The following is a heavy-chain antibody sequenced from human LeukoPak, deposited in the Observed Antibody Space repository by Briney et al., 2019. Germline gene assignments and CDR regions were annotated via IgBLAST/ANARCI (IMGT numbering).Heavy chain of an antibody. D-gene: IGHD1-7*01. V-gene: IGHV3-30-3*01. Sequence: GGSLRLSCAASGFTFSSYAMHWVRQAPGKGLEWVAVISYDGSNKYYADSVKGRFTISRDNSKNTLYLQMNSLRAEDTAVYYCARRTRSGRETFLDYWGQGTLVTVSS. CDR3: ARRTRSGRETFLDY. CDR2: ISYDGSNK. J-gene: IGHJ4*02. CDR1: GFTFSSYA.